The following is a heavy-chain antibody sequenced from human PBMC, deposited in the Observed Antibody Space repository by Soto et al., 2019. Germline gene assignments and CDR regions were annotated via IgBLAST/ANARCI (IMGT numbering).Heavy chain of an antibody. CDR2: ISGSGGST. D-gene: IGHD3-10*01. CDR1: GFTFSSYA. Sequence: GGSLRLSCAASGFTFSSYAMSWVRQAPGKGLEWVSAISGSGGSTYYADSVKGRFTISRDNSKNTLYLQMNSLRAEDTAVYYGEKEGALLWFGELLPLYMDVWGKGPTFPVSS. CDR3: EKEGALLWFGELLPLYMDV. J-gene: IGHJ6*03. V-gene: IGHV3-23*01.